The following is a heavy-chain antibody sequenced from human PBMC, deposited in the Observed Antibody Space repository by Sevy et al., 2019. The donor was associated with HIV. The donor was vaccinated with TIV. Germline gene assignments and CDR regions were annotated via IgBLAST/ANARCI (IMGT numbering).Heavy chain of an antibody. CDR3: ARDAGESIAARPDYYYYGIDV. CDR2: IKQDGSEK. CDR1: GFTFSSYW. J-gene: IGHJ6*02. D-gene: IGHD6-6*01. Sequence: GGSLRLSCAASGFTFSSYWMSWVRQAPGKGLEWVANIKQDGSEKYYVDSVKGRFTISRDNAKNSLYLQMNSLRAEDTAVYYCARDAGESIAARPDYYYYGIDVWGQGTTVTVSS. V-gene: IGHV3-7*01.